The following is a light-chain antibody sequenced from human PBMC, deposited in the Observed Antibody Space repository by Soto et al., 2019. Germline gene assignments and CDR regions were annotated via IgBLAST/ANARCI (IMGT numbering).Light chain of an antibody. Sequence: DIQMTQSPSSVSASVEDRVTITCRASQNIGSWLAWYQQKPGKAPKLLIYAASSLQSGVPSRFSGSGSGTDFTLTISSLQAEDFATYYCQQTMTFPMTFGQGTRLEI. CDR2: AAS. CDR1: QNIGSW. CDR3: QQTMTFPMT. V-gene: IGKV1D-12*01. J-gene: IGKJ5*01.